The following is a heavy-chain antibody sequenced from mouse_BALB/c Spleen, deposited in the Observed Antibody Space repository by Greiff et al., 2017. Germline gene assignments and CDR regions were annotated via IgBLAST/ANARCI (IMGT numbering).Heavy chain of an antibody. CDR2: INPYNDGT. CDR1: GYTFTSYV. CDR3: ARSVFITTAGFAY. Sequence: EVQLQQSGPELVKPGASVKMSCKASGYTFTSYVMHWVKQKPGQGLEWIGYINPYNDGTKYNEKFKGKATLTSDKSSSTAYMELSSLTSEDSAVYYCARSVFITTAGFAYWGQGTLVTVSA. V-gene: IGHV1-14*01. D-gene: IGHD1-2*01. J-gene: IGHJ3*01.